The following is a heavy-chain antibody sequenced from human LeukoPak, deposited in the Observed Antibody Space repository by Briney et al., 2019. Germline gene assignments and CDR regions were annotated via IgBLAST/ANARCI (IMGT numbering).Heavy chain of an antibody. Sequence: PSETLSLTCAVSGYSISSGYYWGWIRQPPGKGLEWIGSIYHSGSTYYNPSLKSRVTISVDTSKNQFSLKLSSVTAADTAVYYCARAALDAFDIWGQGTMVTVSS. J-gene: IGHJ3*02. D-gene: IGHD2-15*01. V-gene: IGHV4-38-2*01. CDR3: ARAALDAFDI. CDR1: GYSISSGYY. CDR2: IYHSGST.